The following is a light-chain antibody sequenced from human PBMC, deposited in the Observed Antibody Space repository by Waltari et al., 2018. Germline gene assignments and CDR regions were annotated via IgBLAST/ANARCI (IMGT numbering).Light chain of an antibody. V-gene: IGKV1-17*01. Sequence: DIQMTQSPSSLPASVGDRVTISCRASQGIRKDLGWYQQKPGKAPKRLIYGASSLQSGVPSRFSGSGSGTELTLTISSLQPEDFATYYCLQRDDYPLTFGQGTKVEIK. CDR2: GAS. CDR3: LQRDDYPLT. CDR1: QGIRKD. J-gene: IGKJ1*01.